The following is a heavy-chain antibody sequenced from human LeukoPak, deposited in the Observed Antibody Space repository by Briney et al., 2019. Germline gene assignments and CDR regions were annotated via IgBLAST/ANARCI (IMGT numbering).Heavy chain of an antibody. Sequence: ASVKVSCKASGYTFTGYYMHWVRQAPGQGLEWMGWINPNSGGTNYAQKFQGRVTMTRDTSISTAYMELSRLRSDDTAVYYCARDWDYDSGQVGYWGQGTLVTVS. J-gene: IGHJ4*02. V-gene: IGHV1-2*02. CDR1: GYTFTGYY. CDR2: INPNSGGT. CDR3: ARDWDYDSGQVGY. D-gene: IGHD3-22*01.